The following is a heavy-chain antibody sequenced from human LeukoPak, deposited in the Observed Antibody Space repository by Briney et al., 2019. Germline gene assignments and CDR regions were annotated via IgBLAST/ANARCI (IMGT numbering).Heavy chain of an antibody. CDR2: INPNSGGT. D-gene: IGHD2-15*01. V-gene: IGHV1-2*02. CDR1: GYTFTGYY. J-gene: IGHJ4*02. Sequence: GASVKVSCKASGYTFTGYYMHWVRQAPGQGLEWMGWINPNSGGTNYAQKFQGRVTMTRDTSISTAYMELSRLRSDDTAVYYCARVPSRYCSGGSCYSFYYFDYWGQGTLVTVSS. CDR3: ARVPSRYCSGGSCYSFYYFDY.